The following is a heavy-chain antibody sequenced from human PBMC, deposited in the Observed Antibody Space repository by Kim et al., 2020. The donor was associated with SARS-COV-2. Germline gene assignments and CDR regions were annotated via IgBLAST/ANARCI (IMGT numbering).Heavy chain of an antibody. J-gene: IGHJ6*02. CDR2: ISAYNGNT. V-gene: IGHV1-18*04. D-gene: IGHD3-10*01. Sequence: ASVKVSCKASGYTFTSYGISWVRQAPGQGLEGMGWISAYNGNTNYAQKLQGRVTMTTDTSTSTAYMELRSLRSDDTAVYYCARDLGSPPKLLWFGEKDVWGQGTTVTVSS. CDR3: ARDLGSPPKLLWFGEKDV. CDR1: GYTFTSYG.